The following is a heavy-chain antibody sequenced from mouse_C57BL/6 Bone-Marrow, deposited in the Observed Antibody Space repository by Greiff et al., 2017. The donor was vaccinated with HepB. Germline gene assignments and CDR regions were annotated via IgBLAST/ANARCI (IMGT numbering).Heavy chain of an antibody. Sequence: QVQLQQPGAELVKPGASVKMSCKASGYTFTSYWITWVKQRPGQGLEWIGDIYPGSGSTNYNEKFKSKATLTVDTSSSTAYMQLSSLTSEDSAVYYCAPDDYDVGAWFAYWGQGTLVTVSA. CDR3: APDDYDVGAWFAY. CDR2: IYPGSGST. J-gene: IGHJ3*01. V-gene: IGHV1-55*01. CDR1: GYTFTSYW. D-gene: IGHD2-4*01.